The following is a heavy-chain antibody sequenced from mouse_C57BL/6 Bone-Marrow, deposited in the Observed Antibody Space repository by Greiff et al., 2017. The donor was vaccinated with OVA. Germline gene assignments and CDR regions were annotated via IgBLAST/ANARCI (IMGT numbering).Heavy chain of an antibody. V-gene: IGHV6-6*01. J-gene: IGHJ1*03. D-gene: IGHD2-2*01. Sequence: EVKLVESGGGLVQPGGSMKLSCAASGFTFSDAGMDWVRQAPEKGLEWVAEIRNRANNHATYYAESVKGRFTISRDDSKRNVYLQMISLRAEDTGVYYCTNLWLGDWDIDVWGTGTTVTVSS. CDR3: TNLWLGDWDIDV. CDR2: IRNRANNHAT. CDR1: GFTFSDAG.